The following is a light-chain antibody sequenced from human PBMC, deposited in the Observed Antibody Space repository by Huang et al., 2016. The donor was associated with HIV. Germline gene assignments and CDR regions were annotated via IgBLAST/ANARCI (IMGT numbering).Light chain of an antibody. V-gene: IGKV1-39*01. CDR2: GAS. J-gene: IGKJ3*01. CDR3: QQSSSPPPT. Sequence: DIQMTQSPSSLSASVADRVTITCRATQSVTKYLNWYQQKPGKAPKLLIYGASSLQTGVPSRFSGSGSGTDFTLTISSLQPEDFATYYCQQSSSPPPTFGPGTKVDIK. CDR1: QSVTKY.